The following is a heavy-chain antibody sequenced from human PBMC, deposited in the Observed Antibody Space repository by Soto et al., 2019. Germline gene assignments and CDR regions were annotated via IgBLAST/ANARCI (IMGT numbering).Heavy chain of an antibody. Sequence: GESLKISCKGSGCSFAGYWITWVRQKPVKGLEWMGRIDPSDSQTYYSPSFRGHVTISVTKSITTVFLQWSSLRASDTAMYYCARQIYDSDTGPNFQYYFDSWGQGTPVTVSS. V-gene: IGHV5-10-1*01. CDR3: ARQIYDSDTGPNFQYYFDS. CDR1: GCSFAGYW. D-gene: IGHD3-22*01. J-gene: IGHJ4*02. CDR2: IDPSDSQT.